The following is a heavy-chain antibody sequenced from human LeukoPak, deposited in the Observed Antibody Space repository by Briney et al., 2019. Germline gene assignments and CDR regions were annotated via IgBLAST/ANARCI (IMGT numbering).Heavy chain of an antibody. J-gene: IGHJ4*02. CDR2: MNPNSGNT. V-gene: IGHV1-8*02. CDR1: GYTFTDYY. Sequence: GASVKVSCRASGYTFTDYYMHWVRQAPGQGLEWMGWMNPNSGNTGYAQKFQGRVTMTRNTSISTAYMELSSLRSEDTAVYYCARVVAARSPDDYWGQGTLVTVSS. CDR3: ARVVAARSPDDY. D-gene: IGHD6-6*01.